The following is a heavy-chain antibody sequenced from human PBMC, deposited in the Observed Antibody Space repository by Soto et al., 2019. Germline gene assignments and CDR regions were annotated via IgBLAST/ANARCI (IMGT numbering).Heavy chain of an antibody. CDR3: ERDLLEINYDILTGYYIRPQGRDAFDI. CDR2: INAGNGNA. D-gene: IGHD3-9*01. J-gene: IGHJ3*02. CDR1: GYAFTSYP. V-gene: IGHV1-3*01. Sequence: ASVKVSCKASGYAFTSYPIHWLRHAPGQRLEWMGWINAGNGNAKYSQKFQGRVTITADKSTSTAYMELSSLRSEDTAVYYCERDLLEINYDILTGYYIRPQGRDAFDIWGQGTMVTVSS.